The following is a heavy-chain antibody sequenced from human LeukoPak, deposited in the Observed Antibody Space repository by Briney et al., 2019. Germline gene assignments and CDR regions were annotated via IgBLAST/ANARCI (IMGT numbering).Heavy chain of an antibody. CDR3: AKAPIVVVVAALLYFDY. V-gene: IGHV3-23*01. CDR1: GFTFSSYA. CDR2: ISGSGGST. D-gene: IGHD2-15*01. Sequence: GGSLRLSCAASGFTFSSYAMSWVRQAPGKGLEWVSAISGSGGSTYYADSVKGRFTISGDNSKNTLYLQMNSLRAEDTAVYYCAKAPIVVVVAALLYFDYWGQGTLVTVSS. J-gene: IGHJ4*02.